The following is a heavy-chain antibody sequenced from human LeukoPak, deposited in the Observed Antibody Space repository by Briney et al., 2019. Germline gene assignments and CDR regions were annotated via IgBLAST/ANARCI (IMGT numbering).Heavy chain of an antibody. Sequence: GGSLRLSCAASGFTFSSYGMHWVRQAPGKGLEWVAVIWCDGSKKYYADSVKGRFTISRDNSKNTLYLQMNSLRAEDTAVYYCARDSASSGYYYAAFDIWGQRTMLTVSS. V-gene: IGHV3-33*01. D-gene: IGHD3-22*01. J-gene: IGHJ3*02. CDR1: GFTFSSYG. CDR2: IWCDGSKK. CDR3: ARDSASSGYYYAAFDI.